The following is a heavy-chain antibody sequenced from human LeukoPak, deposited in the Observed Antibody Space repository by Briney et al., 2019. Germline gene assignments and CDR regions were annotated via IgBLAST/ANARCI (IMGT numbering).Heavy chain of an antibody. CDR2: ISAYNGNT. CDR3: ARDGDSGKTWVQIDY. Sequence: ASVKVSCKASGYTFTSYGISWVRQAPGQGLKWMGWISAYNGNTNYAQKLQGRVTMTTDTSTSTAYMELRSLRSDDTAVYYCARDGDSGKTWVQIDYWGQGTLVSVSS. V-gene: IGHV1-18*01. D-gene: IGHD1-26*01. CDR1: GYTFTSYG. J-gene: IGHJ4*02.